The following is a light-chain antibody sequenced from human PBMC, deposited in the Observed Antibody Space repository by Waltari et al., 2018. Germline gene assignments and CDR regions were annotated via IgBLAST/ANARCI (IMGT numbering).Light chain of an antibody. V-gene: IGLV1-44*01. J-gene: IGLJ3*02. CDR1: SSNIESNT. CDR2: RNN. Sequence: QSVLTKPPSASGTPGQRVTIACSGGSSNIESNTVNWYQQLPGTATKLLIYRNNQRPSGVPDRFSGSKSGTSASLGISGLQSEDEADYYCAAWDDRLNGPVFGGGTKLTVL. CDR3: AAWDDRLNGPV.